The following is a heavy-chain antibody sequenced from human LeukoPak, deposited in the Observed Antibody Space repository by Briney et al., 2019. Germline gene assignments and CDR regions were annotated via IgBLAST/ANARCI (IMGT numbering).Heavy chain of an antibody. D-gene: IGHD6-13*01. CDR2: INPNSGGT. CDR3: ARDHQQQLVTDY. V-gene: IGHV1-2*02. Sequence: ASVKVSCKASGDTFTGYYMHWVRQAPGQGLEWMGWINPNSGGTNYAQKFRGRVTMTRDTSISTAYMELSRLRSDDTAVYYCARDHQQQLVTDYWGQGTLVTVSS. CDR1: GDTFTGYY. J-gene: IGHJ4*02.